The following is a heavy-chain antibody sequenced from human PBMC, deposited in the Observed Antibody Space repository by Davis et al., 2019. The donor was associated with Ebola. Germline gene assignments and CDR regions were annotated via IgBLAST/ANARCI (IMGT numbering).Heavy chain of an antibody. CDR2: SHSEGSNT. V-gene: IGHV3-74*01. CDR3: ARDMVECWPNNWFDP. CDR1: PATTTTNW. J-gene: IGHJ5*02. Sequence: PAESLSLTCAVSPATTTTNWIQWVRHPPQKGRVWVSRSHSEGSNTSYADSAKGRVTISRDNAKNTLYLQMNSLRAEDTAVYYCARDMVECWPNNWFDPWGKGTLVTVSS. D-gene: IGHD3-3*01.